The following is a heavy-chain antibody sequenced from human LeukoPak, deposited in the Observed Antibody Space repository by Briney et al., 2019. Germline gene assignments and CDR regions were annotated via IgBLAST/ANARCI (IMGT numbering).Heavy chain of an antibody. Sequence: GRSLRLSCAASGFTFNTYNMNWVRQAPGKGLEWLSYISSSTSTIYYADSVKGRFTISRDNAKNSLYLQMNSLRAEDTAVYYCARVRGSGSYVDYWGQGTLVTVSS. V-gene: IGHV3-48*01. CDR2: ISSSTSTI. D-gene: IGHD3-10*01. J-gene: IGHJ4*02. CDR3: ARVRGSGSYVDY. CDR1: GFTFNTYN.